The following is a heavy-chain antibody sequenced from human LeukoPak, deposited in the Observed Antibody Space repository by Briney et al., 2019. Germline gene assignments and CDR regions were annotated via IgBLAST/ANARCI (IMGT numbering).Heavy chain of an antibody. D-gene: IGHD4-11*01. Sequence: GGSLRLSCAASGFIFSHYGMHWVRQAPGKGLEWVAVIWHDGSSKYYADSVKGRFTISRDNSENTVYLQMNSLRAEDTAVYYCAKDAQSGFDYSNSLEYWGQGDLVTVSS. V-gene: IGHV3-33*06. J-gene: IGHJ4*02. CDR2: IWHDGSSK. CDR3: AKDAQSGFDYSNSLEY. CDR1: GFIFSHYG.